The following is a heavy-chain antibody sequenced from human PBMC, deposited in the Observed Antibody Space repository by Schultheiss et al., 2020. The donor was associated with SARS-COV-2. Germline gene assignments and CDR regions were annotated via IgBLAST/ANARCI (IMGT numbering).Heavy chain of an antibody. CDR1: GFTFSNYP. Sequence: GGSLRLSCSASGFTFSNYPMHWVRQAPGKGLEYVSAISSNGGSTYYADSVKGRFTISRDNSKNTLYLQMSSLRAEDTAVYYCARGWGDGYNNGPRQRFDYWGQGRLVTVSS. CDR3: ARGWGDGYNNGPRQRFDY. CDR2: ISSNGGST. D-gene: IGHD5-24*01. J-gene: IGHJ4*02. V-gene: IGHV3-64D*06.